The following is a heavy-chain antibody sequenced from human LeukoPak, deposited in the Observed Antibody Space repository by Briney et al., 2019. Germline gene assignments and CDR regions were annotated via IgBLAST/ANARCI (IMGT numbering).Heavy chain of an antibody. CDR2: IYYSGST. Sequence: SETLSLTCTVSGGSISSSSYYWGWIRQPPGKGLEWIGNIYYSGSTYYNPSLKSRVTISVDTSKNQFSLKLSSVTAADTAVYYCARDWGIGYGDYSEYWGQGTLVTVSS. D-gene: IGHD3-16*01. J-gene: IGHJ4*02. CDR3: ARDWGIGYGDYSEY. CDR1: GGSISSSSYY. V-gene: IGHV4-39*07.